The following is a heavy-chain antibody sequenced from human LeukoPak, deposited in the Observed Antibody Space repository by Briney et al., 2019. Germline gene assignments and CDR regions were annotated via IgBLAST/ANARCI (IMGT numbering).Heavy chain of an antibody. CDR3: AKDNLDYYDSSGYLDAFDI. V-gene: IGHV3-23*01. CDR1: GFTFSSYA. D-gene: IGHD3-22*01. J-gene: IGHJ3*02. Sequence: GGSLRLSCAASGFTFSSYAMSRVRQAPGKGLEWVSAISGSGGSTYYADSVKGRFTISRDNSKNTLYPQMNSLRAEDTAVYYCAKDNLDYYDSSGYLDAFDIWGQGTMVTVPS. CDR2: ISGSGGST.